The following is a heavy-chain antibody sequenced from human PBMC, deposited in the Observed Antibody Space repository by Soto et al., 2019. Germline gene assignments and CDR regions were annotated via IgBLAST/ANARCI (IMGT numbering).Heavy chain of an antibody. CDR3: ARKVSGSTGRPDLLYFDL. V-gene: IGHV3-23*01. CDR1: GFTFSGYA. Sequence: EVQLLDSGGGLVQPGGSLRLSCAASGFTFSGYALTWVRQAPGKGLEWVSAISGGGDATFYADSVKGRFTISRDNSKNTLYLQMNTLRAEDTAVYYCARKVSGSTGRPDLLYFDLWGRGTLVTVSS. D-gene: IGHD3-10*01. CDR2: ISGGGDAT. J-gene: IGHJ2*01.